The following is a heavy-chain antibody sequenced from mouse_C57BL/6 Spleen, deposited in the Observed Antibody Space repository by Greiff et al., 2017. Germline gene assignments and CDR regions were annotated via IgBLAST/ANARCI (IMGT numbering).Heavy chain of an antibody. CDR3: ARDDYDYAMDY. Sequence: VQLKESGPGLVQPSQSLSITCPVSGFSLTSYGVHWVRQSPGKGLEWLGVIWSGGRTDSNAAFISRMSISKDKSKSQVFFKMNSLQADDTAIYYSARDDYDYAMDYWGQGTSVTVSS. D-gene: IGHD2-4*01. J-gene: IGHJ4*01. V-gene: IGHV2-2*01. CDR2: IWSGGRT. CDR1: GFSLTSYG.